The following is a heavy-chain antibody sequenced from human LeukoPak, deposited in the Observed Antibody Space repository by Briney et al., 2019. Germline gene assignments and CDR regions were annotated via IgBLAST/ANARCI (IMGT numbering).Heavy chain of an antibody. Sequence: ASVKVSCKASGYTFTSYDINWVRQAPGQGFEWMGWVSPSTDNTGYAQKFQGRVTMTRYTSVSTAYMELSSLRSEDTAVYYCVGGAPNWGFDFWGQGTLVTVSS. V-gene: IGHV1-8*01. CDR1: GYTFTSYD. J-gene: IGHJ4*02. D-gene: IGHD7-27*01. CDR3: VGGAPNWGFDF. CDR2: VSPSTDNT.